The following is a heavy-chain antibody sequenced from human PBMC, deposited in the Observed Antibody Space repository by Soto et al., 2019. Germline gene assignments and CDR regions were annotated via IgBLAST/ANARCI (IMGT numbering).Heavy chain of an antibody. D-gene: IGHD2-15*01. V-gene: IGHV1-18*01. J-gene: IGHJ2*01. CDR3: ARCYCSAGSCFTCWHFDR. CDR1: GYTFTTFG. CDR2: ISADNGDT. Sequence: QVRVLQSGAEVKKPGASVKVACKASGYTFTTFGMSWVRQAPGQGLEWMGWISADNGDTNSAQKFQDRVTMTTDTSTNTAYMELRSLTSDDTAVYYCARCYCSAGSCFTCWHFDRWGRGTLVTVSS.